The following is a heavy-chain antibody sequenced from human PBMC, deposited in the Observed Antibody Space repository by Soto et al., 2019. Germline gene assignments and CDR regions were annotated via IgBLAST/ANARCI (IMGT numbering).Heavy chain of an antibody. D-gene: IGHD3-3*01. CDR3: ARQTASFGYYFDF. Sequence: SETLSLTCSVSGGSISSSSYYWGWVRQPPGKELEWIGAIFYNGNSWYNPSLRSQVTISVDTSKNQFSLKMTSVTAADTAVYFCARQTASFGYYFDFWGPGTLVTVSS. CDR1: GGSISSSSYY. V-gene: IGHV4-39*01. J-gene: IGHJ4*02. CDR2: IFYNGNS.